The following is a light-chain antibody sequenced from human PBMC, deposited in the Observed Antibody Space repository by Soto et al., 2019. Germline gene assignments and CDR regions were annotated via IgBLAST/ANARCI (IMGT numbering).Light chain of an antibody. Sequence: DIQMTQSPSTLSASIGDRVTITCRASQSINGRLAWYQQKPGRPPKLLIYDVSILESGVPSRFSGSGSGTDFTLTISSLRPDDFATFYCQQYKIYPYTFGQGTRLDI. J-gene: IGKJ2*01. CDR2: DVS. CDR1: QSINGR. V-gene: IGKV1-5*01. CDR3: QQYKIYPYT.